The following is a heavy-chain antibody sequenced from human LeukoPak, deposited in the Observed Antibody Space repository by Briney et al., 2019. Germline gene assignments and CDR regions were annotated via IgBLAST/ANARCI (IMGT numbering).Heavy chain of an antibody. J-gene: IGHJ4*02. V-gene: IGHV1-69*04. Sequence: SVKVSCKASGGTFSDYAISWVRQAPGQGLEWMGRIIPILGIADNAQNFQGRVTITADKSTSTAYMELSSLRSEDTAVYYCARESRDGYNYWVDYWGQGTLVTVSS. CDR2: IIPILGIA. CDR1: GGTFSDYA. D-gene: IGHD5-24*01. CDR3: ARESRDGYNYWVDY.